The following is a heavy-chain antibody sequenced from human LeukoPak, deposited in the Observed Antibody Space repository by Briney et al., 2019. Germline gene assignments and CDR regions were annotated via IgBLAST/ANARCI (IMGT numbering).Heavy chain of an antibody. CDR3: AREVVSTPSYFDS. CDR1: GFTFTSYA. Sequence: GGSLRLSCAASGFTFTSYAMNWVRQAPGKGLEWVSTISGSGSSTYYVDSVKGRFTISRDNSKNTLYLLMNSLIPEDTAVYYCAREVVSTPSYFDSWGQGTLVTVSS. D-gene: IGHD2-15*01. CDR2: ISGSGSST. J-gene: IGHJ4*02. V-gene: IGHV3-23*01.